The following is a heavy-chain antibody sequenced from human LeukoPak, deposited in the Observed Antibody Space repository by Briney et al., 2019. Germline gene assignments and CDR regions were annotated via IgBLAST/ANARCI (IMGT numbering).Heavy chain of an antibody. Sequence: ASVKVSCKASEYSFTGYYMHWVRQAPGQGLEWMGWINPNSGGTNYAQKFQGRVTMTRDTSISTAYMELSRLRSDDTAVYYCAREGTSGYRTFDYWGQGTLVTVSS. V-gene: IGHV1-2*02. D-gene: IGHD5-18*01. CDR3: AREGTSGYRTFDY. J-gene: IGHJ4*02. CDR2: INPNSGGT. CDR1: EYSFTGYY.